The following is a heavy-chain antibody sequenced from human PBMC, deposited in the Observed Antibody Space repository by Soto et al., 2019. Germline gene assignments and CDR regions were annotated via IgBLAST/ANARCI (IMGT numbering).Heavy chain of an antibody. CDR3: ARAIGGVGATLNWFDP. CDR1: GGSVSSGSYY. CDR2: IYYSGST. J-gene: IGHJ5*02. D-gene: IGHD1-26*01. V-gene: IGHV4-61*01. Sequence: SETLSLTCTVSGGSVSSGSYYWSWIRQPPGKGLEWIGYIYYSGSTNYNPSLKSRVTISVDTSKNQFSLKLSSVTAADTAVYYCARAIGGVGATLNWFDPWGQGTLVTVSS.